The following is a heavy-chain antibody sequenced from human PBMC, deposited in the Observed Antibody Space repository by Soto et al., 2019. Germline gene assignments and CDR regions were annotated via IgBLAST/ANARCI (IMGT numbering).Heavy chain of an antibody. D-gene: IGHD3-10*01. CDR3: ARGGGYGSGSYYGISKG. CDR2: SSHNGST. J-gene: IGHJ4*02. V-gene: IGHV4-34*01. Sequence: SETLSLPCAVYAGSFSGYYRRWIRQPPGKGVEGSGESSHNGSTNYNPSRKRRVTISVDTAKNEFSLKLNSVTAADAAVYYCARGGGYGSGSYYGISKGWGQGTQVTVSS. CDR1: AGSFSGYY.